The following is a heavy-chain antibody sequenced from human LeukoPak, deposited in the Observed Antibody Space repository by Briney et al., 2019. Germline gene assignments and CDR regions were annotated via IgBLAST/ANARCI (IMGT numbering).Heavy chain of an antibody. J-gene: IGHJ4*02. V-gene: IGHV1-46*01. Sequence: ASVKVSCKASGYTFTSYYMHWVRQAPGQGLEWMGIINPSGGSTSYAQEFQGRVTMTRDMSTSTVYMELSSLRSEDTAVYYCARDSENGPSDYWGQGTLVTVSS. CDR1: GYTFTSYY. CDR2: INPSGGST. CDR3: ARDSENGPSDY. D-gene: IGHD1-14*01.